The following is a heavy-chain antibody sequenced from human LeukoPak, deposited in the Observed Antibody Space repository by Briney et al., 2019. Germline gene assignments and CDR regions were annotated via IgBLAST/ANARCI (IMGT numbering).Heavy chain of an antibody. J-gene: IGHJ4*02. CDR1: GYTFTGYY. D-gene: IGHD5-18*01. CDR2: FNPNSGGT. CDR3: AREGYSYGFDY. V-gene: IGHV1-2*02. Sequence: ASVKVSCKSSGYTFTGYYMHWVRQAPGHGLEWMGWFNPNSGGTKYAQRFQGRVTMTRDTSISTAYMELSRLRSDDTAVYYCAREGYSYGFDYWGQGTLVTVSS.